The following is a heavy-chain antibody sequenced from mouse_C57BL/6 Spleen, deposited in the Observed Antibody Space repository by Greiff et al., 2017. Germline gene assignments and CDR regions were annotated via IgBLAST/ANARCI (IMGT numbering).Heavy chain of an antibody. J-gene: IGHJ1*03. D-gene: IGHD1-1*01. CDR1: GYSFTDYN. Sequence: EVNLVESGPELVKPGASVKISCKASGYSFTDYNMNWVKQSNGKSLEWIGVINPNYGTTSYNQKFRGKATLTVDQSSSTAYMQLNSLTSEDSAVYYCARGKTYYGSSYPYWYFDVWGTGTTVTVSS. V-gene: IGHV1-39*01. CDR3: ARGKTYYGSSYPYWYFDV. CDR2: INPNYGTT.